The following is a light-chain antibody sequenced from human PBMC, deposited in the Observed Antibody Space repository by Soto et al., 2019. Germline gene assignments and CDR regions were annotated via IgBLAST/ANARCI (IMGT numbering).Light chain of an antibody. Sequence: DIVMTQSPLSLPVTPGEPASISCRSSQSLLHSNGYNYLDWYLQKPGQSPQLLIYLGSNRASGVPDMFSGSGSGTDFPLKISRVEAEDVGVYYCMQALQTPPYTFGQGTKLEIK. CDR2: LGS. CDR1: QSLLHSNGYNY. J-gene: IGKJ2*01. V-gene: IGKV2-28*01. CDR3: MQALQTPPYT.